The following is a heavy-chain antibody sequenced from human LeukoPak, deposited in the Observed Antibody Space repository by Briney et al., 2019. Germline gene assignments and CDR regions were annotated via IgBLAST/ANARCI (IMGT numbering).Heavy chain of an antibody. CDR3: ARGPRVYISGFFEY. Sequence: GGSLRLSCAASGFTFSSYAMSWVRQAPGKGLEWVSAISGIGGSTYYADSVKGRFTISRDNSKNTLYLQMNSLRAEDTAVYYCARGPRVYISGFFEYWGQGALVTVSS. CDR2: ISGIGGST. J-gene: IGHJ4*02. D-gene: IGHD5-12*01. CDR1: GFTFSSYA. V-gene: IGHV3-23*01.